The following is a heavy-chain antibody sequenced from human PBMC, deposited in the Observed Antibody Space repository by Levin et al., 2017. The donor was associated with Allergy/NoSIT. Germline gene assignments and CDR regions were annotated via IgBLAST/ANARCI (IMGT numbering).Heavy chain of an antibody. CDR3: AKYRGSGSYYCFEY. J-gene: IGHJ4*02. V-gene: IGHV3-23*01. Sequence: GESLKISCAASGFTFSSYAMSWVRQAPGKGLEWLSAISNSGGSTYYADSVKGRFTISRDNSKNTLYLQMNSLRAEDTAVYYCAKYRGSGSYYCFEYWGQGTLVTVSS. D-gene: IGHD3-22*01. CDR1: GFTFSSYA. CDR2: ISNSGGST.